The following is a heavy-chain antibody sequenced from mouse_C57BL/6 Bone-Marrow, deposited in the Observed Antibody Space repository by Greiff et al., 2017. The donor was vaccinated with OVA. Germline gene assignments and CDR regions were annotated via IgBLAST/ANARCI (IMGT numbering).Heavy chain of an antibody. J-gene: IGHJ2*01. CDR3: ARSITTVVSYYFDY. CDR2: IYPGDGDT. Sequence: QVQLQQSGPELVKPGASVKISCKASGYAFSSSWMNWVKQRPGKGLEWIGRIYPGDGDTNYNGKFKGKATLTADKSSSTAYMQLSSLTSEDSAVYFCARSITTVVSYYFDYWGQVTTLTVSS. CDR1: GYAFSSSW. D-gene: IGHD1-1*01. V-gene: IGHV1-82*01.